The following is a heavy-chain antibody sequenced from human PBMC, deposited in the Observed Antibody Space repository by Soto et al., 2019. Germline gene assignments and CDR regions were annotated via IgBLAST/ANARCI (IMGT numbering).Heavy chain of an antibody. Sequence: QVQLQESGPGLVKPSGTLSLTCAVSGGSISTSNWWSWVRRPPGKGLEWIGEIYPSGSTKYNPSLDIRVSISLDKSRKQSSLKLSSVTVAHTAVSYCARDEGRGIMTGFCPLAYWGQGLLVTVSS. CDR3: ARDEGRGIMTGFCPLAY. V-gene: IGHV4-4*02. D-gene: IGHD3-16*01. CDR1: GGSISTSNW. J-gene: IGHJ4*02. CDR2: IYPSGST.